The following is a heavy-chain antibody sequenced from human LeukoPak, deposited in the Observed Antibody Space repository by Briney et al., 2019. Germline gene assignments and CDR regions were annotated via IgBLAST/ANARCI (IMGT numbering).Heavy chain of an antibody. CDR3: ARKQWLIDY. CDR1: GFTFSSYG. Sequence: PGGSLRLSCAASGFTFSSYGMHWVRQAPGKGLEWVAVIWYDGSNKYYADSVKGRFTISRDNPKNTLYLQMNSLRAEDTAVYCCARKQWLIDYWGQGTLVTVSS. V-gene: IGHV3-33*01. CDR2: IWYDGSNK. D-gene: IGHD6-19*01. J-gene: IGHJ4*02.